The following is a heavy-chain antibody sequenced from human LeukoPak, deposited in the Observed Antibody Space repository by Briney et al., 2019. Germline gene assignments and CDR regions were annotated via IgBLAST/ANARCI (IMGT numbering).Heavy chain of an antibody. V-gene: IGHV1-2*02. CDR3: AKPHAIGYEGATWASDS. D-gene: IGHD1-26*01. Sequence: ASVKLSCKAFGYTFTGYYIHWVRQAPGQGLGGMGWINPNSGDTNYAQNFQGRVTMTRDTSISTAYMELSRLRSDDTAVYYCAKPHAIGYEGATWASDSWGQGTLVTVSS. CDR1: GYTFTGYY. J-gene: IGHJ4*02. CDR2: INPNSGDT.